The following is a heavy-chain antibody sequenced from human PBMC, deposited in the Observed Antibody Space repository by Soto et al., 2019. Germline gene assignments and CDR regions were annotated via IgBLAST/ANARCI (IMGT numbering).Heavy chain of an antibody. CDR1: GGSISSGGYY. D-gene: IGHD5-18*01. CDR2: IYYSGST. CDR3: ARGHGDSSCWYALDTAMVYFDY. J-gene: IGHJ4*02. Sequence: QVQLQESGPGLVKPSQTLSLTCTVSGGSISSGGYYWSWIRQHPGKGLEWIGYIYYSGSTYYNPSRTGRVTISVDTSKNQSSLKLSSVTAADTAVYYCARGHGDSSCWYALDTAMVYFDYWGQGTLVTVSS. V-gene: IGHV4-31*03.